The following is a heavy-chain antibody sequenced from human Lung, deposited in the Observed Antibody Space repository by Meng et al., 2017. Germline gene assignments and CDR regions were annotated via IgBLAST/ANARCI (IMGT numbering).Heavy chain of an antibody. CDR1: DYTFTGYG. J-gene: IGHJ4*02. CDR2: LGAHDGDT. D-gene: IGHD3-10*01. Sequence: QVQPLQSGPEVKKPGASVKVSCKASDYTFTGYGVSWVRQDPGQGLEWMAWLGAHDGDTSHAPKFQGRVTVSADRPTATAYMELRSLRSDDTAVYYCARGTPGRSYSDYWGQGTLVTVSS. V-gene: IGHV1-18*01. CDR3: ARGTPGRSYSDY.